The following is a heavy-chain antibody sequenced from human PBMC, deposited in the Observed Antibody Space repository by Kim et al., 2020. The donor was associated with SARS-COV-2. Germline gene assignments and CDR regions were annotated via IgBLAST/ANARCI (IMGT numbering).Heavy chain of an antibody. CDR2: INHSGST. V-gene: IGHV4-34*01. D-gene: IGHD3-22*01. CDR3: ARGRGGYYYDSSGWTFDA. CDR1: GGSFSGYY. Sequence: SETLSLTCAVYGGSFSGYYWSWIRQPPGKGLEWIGEINHSGSTNYNPSLKSRVTISVDTSKNQFSLKLSSVTAADTAVYYCARGRGGYYYDSSGWTFDA. J-gene: IGHJ3*01.